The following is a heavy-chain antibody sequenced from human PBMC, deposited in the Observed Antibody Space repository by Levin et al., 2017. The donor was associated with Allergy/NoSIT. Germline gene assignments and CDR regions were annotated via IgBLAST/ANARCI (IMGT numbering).Heavy chain of an antibody. CDR1: GFTFDDYA. V-gene: IGHV3-9*01. J-gene: IGHJ5*02. Sequence: SLKISCAASGFTFDDYAMHWVRQAPGKGLEWVSGISWNSGSIGYADSVKGRFTISRDNAKNSLYLQMNSLRAEDTALYYCAKEVSNLGSSWYRDPWFDPWGQGTLVTVSS. CDR3: AKEVSNLGSSWYRDPWFDP. D-gene: IGHD6-13*01. CDR2: ISWNSGSI.